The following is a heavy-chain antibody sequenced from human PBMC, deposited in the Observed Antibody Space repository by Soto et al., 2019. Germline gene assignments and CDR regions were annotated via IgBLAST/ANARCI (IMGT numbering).Heavy chain of an antibody. Sequence: EVQLLESGGCLVQPGGSLRLSCGSSGFNFSHYAMGWVRQAPGKGMEWVSGISSTGRRTYYADSVRGRFSIARDNSTNTVDLQINSLRVEDTAVYDCAKVANVGVVVEYFDHWGQGSLVTVSS. D-gene: IGHD3-3*01. CDR1: GFNFSHYA. V-gene: IGHV3-23*01. J-gene: IGHJ4*02. CDR2: ISSTGRRT. CDR3: AKVANVGVVVEYFDH.